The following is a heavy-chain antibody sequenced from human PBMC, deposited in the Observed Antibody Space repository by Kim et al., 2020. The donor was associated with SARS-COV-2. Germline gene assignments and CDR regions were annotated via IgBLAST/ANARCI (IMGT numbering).Heavy chain of an antibody. CDR1: GFSFSNYW. Sequence: GGSLRLSCAASGFSFSNYWMSWVRQAPGKGLEWVAHIKPDGSASYYVDSVKGRFTISRDNAKNSMFLQMNSLRAEDTAVYYCANWGTIGNYWGQGTLAT. CDR2: IKPDGSAS. D-gene: IGHD7-27*01. J-gene: IGHJ4*02. V-gene: IGHV3-7*01. CDR3: ANWGTIGNY.